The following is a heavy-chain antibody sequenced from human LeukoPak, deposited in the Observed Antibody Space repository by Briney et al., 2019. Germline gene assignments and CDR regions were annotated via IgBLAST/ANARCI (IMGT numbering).Heavy chain of an antibody. CDR1: GYTFTGYY. V-gene: IGHV1-2*02. CDR3: AREESPDGSGSP. Sequence: ASVKVSCKASGYTFTGYYIHWVRQAPGQGLEWMGWINPNSGGTNYAQKFQSRVTMTRDTSISTAYMELSRLRSDDTAVYYCAREESPDGSGSPWGQGTLVTVSS. J-gene: IGHJ5*02. CDR2: INPNSGGT. D-gene: IGHD3-10*01.